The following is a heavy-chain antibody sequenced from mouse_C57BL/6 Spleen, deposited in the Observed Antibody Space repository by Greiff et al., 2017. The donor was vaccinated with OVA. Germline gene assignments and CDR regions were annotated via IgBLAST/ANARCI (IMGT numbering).Heavy chain of an antibody. Sequence: EVKVVESGGDLVKPGGSLKLSCAASGFTFSSYGMSWVRQTPDKRLEWVATLSSGGSYTYYPDSVKGRFTISRDNAKNTLYLQMSSLKSEDTAMYYCARHTGGSSLYAMDYWGQGTSVTVSS. V-gene: IGHV5-6*01. D-gene: IGHD1-1*01. CDR3: ARHTGGSSLYAMDY. J-gene: IGHJ4*01. CDR2: LSSGGSYT. CDR1: GFTFSSYG.